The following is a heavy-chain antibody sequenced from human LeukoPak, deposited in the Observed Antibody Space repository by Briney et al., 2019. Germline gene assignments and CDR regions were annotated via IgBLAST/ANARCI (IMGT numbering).Heavy chain of an antibody. CDR3: ARDCSSTSCRGYYYYYGMDV. V-gene: IGHV1-69*17. D-gene: IGHD2-2*01. Sequence: TFSNYVLKWLRQPPTQGLYLNPSIFNMFGIANYAQKFQGRVTITADKSMSTAYMELSSLRSEDTAVYYCARDCSSTSCRGYYYYYGMDVWGQGTTVTVSS. CDR1: TFSNYV. J-gene: IGHJ6*02. CDR2: IFNMFGIA.